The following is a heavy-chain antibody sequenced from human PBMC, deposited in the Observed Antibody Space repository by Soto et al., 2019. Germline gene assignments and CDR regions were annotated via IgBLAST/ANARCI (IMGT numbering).Heavy chain of an antibody. J-gene: IGHJ4*02. Sequence: EVQVVESGGGLVQPGGSLRLSCAASGFMFSSFAMNWVRQAPGKGLEWVSYISSTGTTTYYADSVKGRFTISRDNAKNSLYLQMNSLRDEDTAVYYCARDYYYDSSGYPANWGQGTLVTVSS. D-gene: IGHD3-22*01. CDR1: GFMFSSFA. V-gene: IGHV3-48*02. CDR2: ISSTGTTT. CDR3: ARDYYYDSSGYPAN.